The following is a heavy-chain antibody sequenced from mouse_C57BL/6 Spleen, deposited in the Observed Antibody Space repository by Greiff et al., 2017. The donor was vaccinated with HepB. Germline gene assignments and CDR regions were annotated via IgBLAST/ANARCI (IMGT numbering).Heavy chain of an antibody. J-gene: IGHJ2*01. CDR1: GYAFSSYW. V-gene: IGHV1-80*01. CDR3: ARRGIYYGNSYYFDY. Sequence: VQLQQSGAELVKPGASVKISCKASGYAFSSYWMNWVKHRPGKGLEWIGQIYPGDGDTNYNGKFKGKATLTADKSSSTAYMQLSSLTSEDSAVYFCARRGIYYGNSYYFDYWGQGTTLTVSS. D-gene: IGHD2-1*01. CDR2: IYPGDGDT.